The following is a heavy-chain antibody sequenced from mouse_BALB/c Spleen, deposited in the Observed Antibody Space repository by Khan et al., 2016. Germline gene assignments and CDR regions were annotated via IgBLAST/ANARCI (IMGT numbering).Heavy chain of an antibody. Sequence: QVQLKQSGAELARPGASVKLSCKASGYTFTSYWMQWVKQRPGQGLEWIGAIYPGDGDTRYTQKFKGKATLTADKSSSTAYMQLSSLASGDSAVYDCARRFGTTVSFDYWGQGTTLTVSS. CDR3: ARRFGTTVSFDY. CDR2: IYPGDGDT. CDR1: GYTFTSYW. V-gene: IGHV1-87*01. J-gene: IGHJ2*01. D-gene: IGHD1-1*01.